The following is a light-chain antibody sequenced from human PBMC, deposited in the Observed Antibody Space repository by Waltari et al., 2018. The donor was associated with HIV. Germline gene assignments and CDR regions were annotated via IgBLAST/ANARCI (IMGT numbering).Light chain of an antibody. CDR1: NSNIGAGYD. V-gene: IGLV1-40*01. J-gene: IGLJ2*01. Sequence: QSVLTQPPSVSGAPGQRVTISCTGNNSNIGAGYDVPWYQQLPGTAPKLLMYGNNNRPSGVPDRFSGSKSGTSASLAITGLQAEDEADYYCQSYDSTLSGSVVFGGGTKLSVL. CDR2: GNN. CDR3: QSYDSTLSGSVV.